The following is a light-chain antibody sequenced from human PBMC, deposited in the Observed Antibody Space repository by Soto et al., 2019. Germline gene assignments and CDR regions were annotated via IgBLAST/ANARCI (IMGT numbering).Light chain of an antibody. CDR3: SSYTSSSTLVV. V-gene: IGLV2-14*03. CDR1: SSDVGGYSY. Sequence: QSALTQPASVSGSPGQSITISCTGTSSDVGGYSYVSWYQQHPGKAPKLMIYYVSNRPSGVSNRFSGSKSGNTASQTISGLQAEDEADYYCSSYTSSSTLVVFGGGTKLTVL. CDR2: YVS. J-gene: IGLJ2*01.